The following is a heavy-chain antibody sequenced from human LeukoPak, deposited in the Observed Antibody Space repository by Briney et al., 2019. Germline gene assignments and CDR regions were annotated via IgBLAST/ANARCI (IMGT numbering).Heavy chain of an antibody. CDR1: GYTFTGYY. J-gene: IGHJ4*02. CDR2: INPHSGAA. Sequence: ASVKVSCKASGYTFTGYYMHWLRQAPGQGLEWMGCINPHSGAADYAQKFQGRVTLTRDTSISTPYMELSGLTSDDTAIYYCARLSHSVVTLDYWGQGTLVTVSS. CDR3: ARLSHSVVTLDY. V-gene: IGHV1-2*02. D-gene: IGHD4-23*01.